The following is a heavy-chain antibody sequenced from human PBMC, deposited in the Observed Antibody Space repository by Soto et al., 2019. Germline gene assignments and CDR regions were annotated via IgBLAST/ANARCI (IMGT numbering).Heavy chain of an antibody. D-gene: IGHD3-9*01. V-gene: IGHV4-38-2*01. CDR3: VRGIDDILAGPCYYYGMDV. J-gene: IGHJ6*02. CDR1: GYSFSSGYY. CDR2: IYHSGRT. Sequence: KSSEPLSLTCAVSGYSFSSGYYCGWIRQPPGKGLEWIGSIYHSGRTYYDPSLKSRVTIAVDTSKNQFSLMLSSGTAADTAVYYCVRGIDDILAGPCYYYGMDVWGQGTTVTVSS.